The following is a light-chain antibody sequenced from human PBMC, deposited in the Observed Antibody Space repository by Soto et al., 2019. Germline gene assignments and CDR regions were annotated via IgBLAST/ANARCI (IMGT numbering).Light chain of an antibody. V-gene: IGLV2-14*01. CDR1: SSDVGGYNY. CDR3: SSYTSSSTQV. CDR2: DVS. Sequence: QSVLTQPASVSGSPGQPITISCTGTSSDVGGYNYVSWYQQHPGKAPKLMIYDVSNRPSGLSNRFSGSKSGNTASLTISGLQAEDEADYYCSSYTSSSTQVFGTGTKVTVL. J-gene: IGLJ1*01.